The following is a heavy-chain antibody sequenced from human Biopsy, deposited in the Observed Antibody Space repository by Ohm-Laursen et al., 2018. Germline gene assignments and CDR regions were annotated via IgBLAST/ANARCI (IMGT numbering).Heavy chain of an antibody. CDR3: TRAEAGSGSLLYFDY. Sequence: SLRLSCAASGFTFSGFSMNWVRQAPGKGLEWVPSISASGNHIYYTDSVKGRFTVSRDNAKNTVFLQMNSLRAEDTAVYYCTRAEAGSGSLLYFDYWGQGTLVTVSS. CDR2: ISASGNHI. J-gene: IGHJ4*02. V-gene: IGHV3-21*01. CDR1: GFTFSGFS. D-gene: IGHD3-10*01.